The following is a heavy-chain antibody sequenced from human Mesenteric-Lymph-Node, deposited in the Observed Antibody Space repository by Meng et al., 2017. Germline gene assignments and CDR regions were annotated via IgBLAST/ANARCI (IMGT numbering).Heavy chain of an antibody. CDR1: GGSFSGYY. CDR2: INHSGST. Sequence: GSLRLSCAVYGGSFSGYYWSWIRQPPGKGLEWIGEINHSGSTYYNLSLKSRVTISVDTSKNQFSLKLSSVTAADTAVYYCASRNFPYWGQGTLVTVSS. V-gene: IGHV4-34*01. J-gene: IGHJ4*02. CDR3: ASRNFPY. D-gene: IGHD2/OR15-2a*01.